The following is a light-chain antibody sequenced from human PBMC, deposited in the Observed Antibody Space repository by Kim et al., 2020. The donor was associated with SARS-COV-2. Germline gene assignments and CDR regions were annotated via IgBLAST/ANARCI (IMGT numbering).Light chain of an antibody. CDR3: SSYTSSSTYV. J-gene: IGLJ1*01. V-gene: IGLV2-14*03. CDR2: DVS. CDR1: SSDVGGYNY. Sequence: QSALTQPASVSGSPRQSIPISCTGTSSDVGGYNYVSWYQQHPGKAPKLMIYDVSNRPSGVSNRFSGSKSGNTASLTISGLQAEDEADYYCSSYTSSSTYVFGTGTKVTVL.